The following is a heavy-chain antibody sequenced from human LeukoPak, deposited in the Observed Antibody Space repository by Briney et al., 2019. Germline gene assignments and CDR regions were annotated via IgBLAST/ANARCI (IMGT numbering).Heavy chain of an antibody. Sequence: SETLSLTCTVSGGSISSYYWSWIRQPPGMGLEWIGYIYYSGSTNYNPSLKSRVTISVDTSKNQFSLKLSSVTAADTAVYYCARGRYSSSWRIYFDYWGQGTLVTVSS. CDR1: GGSISSYY. CDR2: IYYSGST. V-gene: IGHV4-59*01. CDR3: ARGRYSSSWRIYFDY. J-gene: IGHJ4*02. D-gene: IGHD6-13*01.